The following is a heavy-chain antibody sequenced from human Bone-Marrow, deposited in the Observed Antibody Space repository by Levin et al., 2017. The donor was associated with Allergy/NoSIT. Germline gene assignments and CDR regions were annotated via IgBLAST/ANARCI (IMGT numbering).Heavy chain of an antibody. J-gene: IGHJ5*02. V-gene: IGHV1-69*13. CDR1: GGTFSSYA. Sequence: SVKVSCKASGGTFSSYAISWVRQAPGQGLEWMGGIIPIFGTANYAQKFQGRVTITADESTSTAYMELSSLRSEDTAVYYCARGWNDGGDNWFDPWGQGTLVTVSS. CDR3: ARGWNDGGDNWFDP. D-gene: IGHD1-1*01. CDR2: IIPIFGTA.